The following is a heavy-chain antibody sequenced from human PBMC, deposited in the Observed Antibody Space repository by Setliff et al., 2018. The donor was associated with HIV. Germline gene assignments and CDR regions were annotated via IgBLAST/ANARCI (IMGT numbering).Heavy chain of an antibody. Sequence: GGSLRLSCAASGFTFSDAWMNWFRQAPWKGLEWVGLIKSKTDGGTTYYAAPVKGRFTMSRDDSKNTMYLQMNSMKTEDTAAYYCTTDVTYYDFWSGYSHFDCWGQGTLVTVSS. D-gene: IGHD3-3*01. V-gene: IGHV3-15*07. J-gene: IGHJ4*02. CDR3: TTDVTYYDFWSGYSHFDC. CDR2: IKSKTDGGTT. CDR1: GFTFSDAW.